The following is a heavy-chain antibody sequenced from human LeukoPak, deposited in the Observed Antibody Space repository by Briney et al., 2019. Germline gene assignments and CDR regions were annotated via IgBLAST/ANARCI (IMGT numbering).Heavy chain of an antibody. V-gene: IGHV3-23*01. Sequence: GGSLRLSCAASGFTFNSYAMSWVRQAPEKGLEWVATISGSGGGTYYADSVKGRFTISRDDSKNTLCLQMNSLRAEDTAVYYCAKASGSWLAHCDYWGQGTLVTVSS. J-gene: IGHJ4*02. CDR2: ISGSGGGT. CDR1: GFTFNSYA. CDR3: AKASGSWLAHCDY. D-gene: IGHD2-15*01.